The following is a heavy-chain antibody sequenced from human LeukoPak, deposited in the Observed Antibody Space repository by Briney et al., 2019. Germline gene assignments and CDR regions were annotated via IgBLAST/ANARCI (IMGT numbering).Heavy chain of an antibody. J-gene: IGHJ4*02. D-gene: IGHD3-10*01. CDR1: GGSISSSSYY. Sequence: SETLSLTCTVSGGSISSSSYYWGWIRQPPGQELVWIGSLHYSGSTYYNPSLKSRVTISVDTSKNQFSLKMSSVTAADTAVYYCARHPMDYGSGSYYDYWGQGTLVTVSS. V-gene: IGHV4-39*01. CDR3: ARHPMDYGSGSYYDY. CDR2: LHYSGST.